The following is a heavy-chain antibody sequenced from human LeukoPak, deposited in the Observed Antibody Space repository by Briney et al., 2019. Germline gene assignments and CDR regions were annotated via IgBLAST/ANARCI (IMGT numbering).Heavy chain of an antibody. D-gene: IGHD5-24*01. Sequence: SETLSLTCAVYGGSFRDYYWSWIRQPPGKGLEWIGEINHSGSTNYNPSLKSRVTISVDTSKNQFSLKLSSVTAADTAVYHCARGQGRDGYNGILDYWGQGALVTVSS. J-gene: IGHJ4*02. CDR2: INHSGST. CDR3: ARGQGRDGYNGILDY. CDR1: GGSFRDYY. V-gene: IGHV4-34*01.